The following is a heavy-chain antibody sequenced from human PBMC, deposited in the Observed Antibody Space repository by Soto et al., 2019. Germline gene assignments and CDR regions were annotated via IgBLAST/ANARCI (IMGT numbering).Heavy chain of an antibody. Sequence: GGSLRLSCAASGFTFDDYAMHWVRQAPGKGLEWVSGISWNSGSIGYADSVKGRFTISRDNAKNSLYLQMNSLRAEDTALYYCAKGHRYYDILTGYYGYFDYWGQGTLVTVSS. V-gene: IGHV3-9*01. CDR3: AKGHRYYDILTGYYGYFDY. CDR1: GFTFDDYA. CDR2: ISWNSGSI. J-gene: IGHJ4*02. D-gene: IGHD3-9*01.